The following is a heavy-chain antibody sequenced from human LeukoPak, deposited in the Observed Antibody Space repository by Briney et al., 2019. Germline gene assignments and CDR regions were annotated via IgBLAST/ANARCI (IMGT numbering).Heavy chain of an antibody. V-gene: IGHV3-48*02. CDR1: AFTFSSYT. CDR2: ISGSGSSI. J-gene: IGHJ3*02. Sequence: PGGSLRLSCAASAFTFSSYTMNWVRQAPGKGLEWVSYISGSGSSIYYAGAVRGRFTISRDNAKNSLFLQMSSLRDEDTALYYCARARYSGNYYGAFDIWGQGTLVTVSS. CDR3: ARARYSGNYYGAFDI. D-gene: IGHD1-26*01.